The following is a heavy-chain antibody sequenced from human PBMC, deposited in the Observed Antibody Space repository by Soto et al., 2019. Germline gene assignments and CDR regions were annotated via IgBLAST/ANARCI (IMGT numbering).Heavy chain of an antibody. D-gene: IGHD5-12*01. CDR2: ISAYNGNT. Sequence: EASVKVSCKASGYTFTSYGISWVRQAPGQGLEWMGWISAYNGNTNYAQKLQGRVTMTTDTSTSTAYMELRSLRSDDTAVYYCARAEDSGYDSAFDIWGQGTMVTVSS. V-gene: IGHV1-18*01. CDR1: GYTFTSYG. CDR3: ARAEDSGYDSAFDI. J-gene: IGHJ3*02.